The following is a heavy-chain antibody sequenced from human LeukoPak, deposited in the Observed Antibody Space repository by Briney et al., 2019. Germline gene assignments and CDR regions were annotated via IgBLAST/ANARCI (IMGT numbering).Heavy chain of an antibody. V-gene: IGHV3-23*01. CDR3: AKRPPGSGLDY. CDR2: ISGSGGST. D-gene: IGHD3-10*01. J-gene: IGHJ4*02. Sequence: WIRQPPGEGLEWVSGISGSGGSTYYADSVQGRFTISRDNSKSTLYLHMTSLRTEDTAVYYCAKRPPGSGLDYWGQGTLVTVSS.